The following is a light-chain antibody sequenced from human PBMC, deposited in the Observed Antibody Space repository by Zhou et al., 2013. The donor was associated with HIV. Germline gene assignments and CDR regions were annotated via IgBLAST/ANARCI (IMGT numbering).Light chain of an antibody. J-gene: IGKJ1*01. CDR2: GAS. CDR1: QSVSSN. CDR3: QQRSNWPRRT. Sequence: EIVMTQSPATLSVSPGERATLSCRASQSVSSNLAWYQQKPGQAPRLLIYGASTRATGIPARFSGSGSGTEFTLTISSLQSEDFAVYYCQQRSNWPRRTFGQGTKVEIK. V-gene: IGKV3D-15*01.